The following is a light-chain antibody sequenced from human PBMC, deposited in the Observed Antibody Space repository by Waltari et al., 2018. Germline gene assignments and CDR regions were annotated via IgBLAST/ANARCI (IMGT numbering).Light chain of an antibody. Sequence: SYELTQPSSVSVSPGETVSITCSGDKLGEKFVSGYQQRPGQSPVVVIYEDSKRPSGIPGRFAGANSGNTATLTISGTQAMDEADYYCQTWDSRNAVFGSATKVTVL. CDR3: QTWDSRNAV. CDR2: EDS. V-gene: IGLV3-1*01. J-gene: IGLJ1*01. CDR1: KLGEKF.